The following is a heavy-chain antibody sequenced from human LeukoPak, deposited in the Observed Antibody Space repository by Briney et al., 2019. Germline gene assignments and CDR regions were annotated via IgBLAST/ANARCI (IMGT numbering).Heavy chain of an antibody. CDR2: IKSKTDGGTT. D-gene: IGHD2-15*01. V-gene: IGHV3-15*01. CDR3: TTALRYCSGGSCYDPRDDAFDT. J-gene: IGHJ3*02. Sequence: PGGSLRLSCAASGFTFSNAWMSWVRQAPGKGLEWVGRIKSKTDGGTTDYAAPVKGRFTISRDDSKNTLYLQMNSLKTEDTAVYYCTTALRYCSGGSCYDPRDDAFDTWGQGTMVTVSS. CDR1: GFTFSNAW.